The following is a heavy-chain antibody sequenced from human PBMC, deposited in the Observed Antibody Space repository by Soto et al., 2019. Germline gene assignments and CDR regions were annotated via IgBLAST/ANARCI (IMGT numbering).Heavy chain of an antibody. D-gene: IGHD5-12*01. J-gene: IGHJ4*02. CDR1: GYTFTSYG. CDR2: ISAYNGNT. V-gene: IGHV1-18*01. CDR3: ARDKYSGYDCDY. Sequence: ASVKVSCKASGYTFTSYGISWVRRAPGQGLEWMGWISAYNGNTNYAQKLQGRVTMTTDTSTSTAYMELRSLRSDDTAVYYCARDKYSGYDCDYWGQGTLVTVSS.